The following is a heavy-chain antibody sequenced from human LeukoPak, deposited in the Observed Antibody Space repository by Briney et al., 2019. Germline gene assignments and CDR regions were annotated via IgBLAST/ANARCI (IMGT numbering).Heavy chain of an antibody. Sequence: GASVKVSCKASGNTFTGYYMHWVRQAPGQGLEWMGWINPNSGGTNYAQKFQGRVTMTRDTSISTAYMELSRLRSDDTAVYYCAIAGPSLNYYGSGSSFGYWGQGTLVTVSS. CDR3: AIAGPSLNYYGSGSSFGY. D-gene: IGHD3-10*01. J-gene: IGHJ4*02. V-gene: IGHV1-2*02. CDR2: INPNSGGT. CDR1: GNTFTGYY.